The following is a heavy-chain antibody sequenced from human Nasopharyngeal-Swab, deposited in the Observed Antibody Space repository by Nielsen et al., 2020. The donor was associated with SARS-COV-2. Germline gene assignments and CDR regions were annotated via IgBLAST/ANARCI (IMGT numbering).Heavy chain of an antibody. CDR2: TTPFNGNA. CDR3: ASGQCINGVCNPTDGLDV. D-gene: IGHD2-8*01. V-gene: IGHV1-45*02. CDR1: GFSITYRF. J-gene: IGHJ6*02. Sequence: SVQVSCKASGFSITYRFLPCRRHPPGQALQWMGWTTPFNGNAKYAQKFQGRVSITRDGSRTTASLELSSLRPDDTAMYFCASGQCINGVCNPTDGLDVWGQGTSVTVS.